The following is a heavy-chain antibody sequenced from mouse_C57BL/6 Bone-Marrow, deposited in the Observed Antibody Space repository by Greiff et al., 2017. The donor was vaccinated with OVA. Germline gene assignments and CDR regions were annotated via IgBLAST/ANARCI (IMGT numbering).Heavy chain of an antibody. Sequence: VQLQQSGPELVKPGASVKISCKASGYTFTDYYMNWVKQSHGKSLEWIGDINPNNGGTSYNQKFKGKATLTVDKSSSTAYMELRSLTSEDSAVYYCARGLSFYYGSRNDYWGQGTTLTVSS. J-gene: IGHJ2*01. CDR2: INPNNGGT. D-gene: IGHD1-1*01. V-gene: IGHV1-26*01. CDR1: GYTFTDYY. CDR3: ARGLSFYYGSRNDY.